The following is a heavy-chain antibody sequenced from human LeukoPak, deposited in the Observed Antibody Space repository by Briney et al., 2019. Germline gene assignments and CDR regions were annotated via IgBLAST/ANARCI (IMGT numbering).Heavy chain of an antibody. CDR3: AKDLTRWALDY. J-gene: IGHJ4*02. D-gene: IGHD4-23*01. CDR2: ILGNGGST. V-gene: IGHV3-23*01. CDR1: GFTFSTYA. Sequence: QSGGSLRLSCAASGFTFSTYAMSWARQAPGKGLEWVSGILGNGGSTFYADSVRGRFTISRDNSKNTLYLQMNSLRAEDTAVYFCAKDLTRWALDYWGQGILVTVSS.